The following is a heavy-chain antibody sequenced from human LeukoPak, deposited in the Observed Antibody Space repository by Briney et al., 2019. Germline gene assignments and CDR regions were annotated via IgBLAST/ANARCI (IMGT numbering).Heavy chain of an antibody. CDR2: MPYNGNEK. CDR1: GFSFSSYA. Sequence: GGSLRLSCEASGFSFSSYAMHWVRQAPGKGLEWVACMPYNGNEKHYADSVKGRFTIARDNSMNTLYLQMNSLRADDTAVYFCASEFPDERSGSQDFQHWGQGTLVSVSS. V-gene: IGHV3-30*04. J-gene: IGHJ1*01. D-gene: IGHD5-12*01. CDR3: ASEFPDERSGSQDFQH.